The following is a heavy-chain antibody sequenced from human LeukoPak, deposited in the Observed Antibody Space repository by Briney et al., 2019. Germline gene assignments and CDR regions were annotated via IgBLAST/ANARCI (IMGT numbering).Heavy chain of an antibody. V-gene: IGHV4-4*09. Sequence: PSETLSLTCTVSGGSISSYYCSWIRQPPGKGLEWIGYIYTSGSTNYNPSLKSRVTISVDTSKNQFSLKLSSVTAADTAVYYCARTKERWFDPWGQGTLVTVSS. CDR2: IYTSGST. CDR1: GGSISSYY. CDR3: ARTKERWFDP. J-gene: IGHJ5*02.